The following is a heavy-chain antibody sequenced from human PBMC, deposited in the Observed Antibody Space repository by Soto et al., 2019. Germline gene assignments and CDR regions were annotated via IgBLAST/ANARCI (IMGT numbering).Heavy chain of an antibody. CDR1: GFTFSSHW. D-gene: IGHD5-12*01. CDR3: ASPYTATIHNGLNS. CDR2: INSDGTST. Sequence: EVQLVESGGGLVQPGGSLRLSCAASGFTFSSHWMHWVRQAPGKGLVWVSRINSDGTSTNYADSVKGRFTISRDNAKNTLYLQINSLRGEDTAVYHCASPYTATIHNGLNSWGQGTLVTVSS. V-gene: IGHV3-74*01. J-gene: IGHJ4*02.